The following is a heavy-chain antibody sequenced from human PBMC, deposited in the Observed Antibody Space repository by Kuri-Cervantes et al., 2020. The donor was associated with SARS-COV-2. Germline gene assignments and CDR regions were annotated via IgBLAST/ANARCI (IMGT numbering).Heavy chain of an antibody. CDR3: ARELVVPAATGYYYYGMDV. CDR1: GGSISSYS. Sequence: SETLSLTCTVSGGSISSYSWSWIRQPAGKGLECIGRIYTSGSTNYNPSLKSRVTMSVDRSKNQFSLKLSSVTAADTAMYYCARELVVPAATGYYYYGMDVWGQGTTVTVSS. J-gene: IGHJ6*02. CDR2: IYTSGST. V-gene: IGHV4-4*07. D-gene: IGHD2-2*01.